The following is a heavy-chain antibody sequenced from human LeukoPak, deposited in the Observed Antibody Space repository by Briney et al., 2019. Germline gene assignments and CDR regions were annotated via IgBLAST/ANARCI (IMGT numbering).Heavy chain of an antibody. D-gene: IGHD3-22*01. V-gene: IGHV4-30-2*05. Sequence: PSQTLSLTCAVSGGSISSGGYSWSWIRQPPGKGLEWIGYIYHSGSTYHNPSLKSRLAISVDTSRNQFSLDLSSVTAADTAVYHCARGFYYDNYMDVWGNGTTVTVSS. CDR2: IYHSGST. J-gene: IGHJ6*03. CDR3: ARGFYYDNYMDV. CDR1: GGSISSGGYS.